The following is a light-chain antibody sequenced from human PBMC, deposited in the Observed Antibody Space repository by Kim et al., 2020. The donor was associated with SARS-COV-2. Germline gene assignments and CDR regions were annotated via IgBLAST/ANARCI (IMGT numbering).Light chain of an antibody. V-gene: IGKV3-20*01. CDR3: QQYGSSRYT. J-gene: IGKJ2*01. Sequence: LSPWERHTLSCRASQSDSSSYVGWYQQKTGQAPRLLIYGGTSRATGIPDRFSGRGSGTEFTFTISRLEPEDFAVYYWQQYGSSRYTLGQGTKLEI. CDR1: QSDSSSY. CDR2: GGT.